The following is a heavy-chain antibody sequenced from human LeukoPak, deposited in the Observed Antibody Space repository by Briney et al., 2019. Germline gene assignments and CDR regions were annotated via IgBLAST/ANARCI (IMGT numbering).Heavy chain of an antibody. CDR1: GGSFSAYY. V-gene: IGHV4-59*01. Sequence: PSETLSLTCAVYGGSFSAYYWSWIRQPPGKGLEWIGYIYYSGSTNYNPSLKSRVTISVDTSKNQFSLKLGSVTAADTAVYYCARPSQSSSWYYFDYWGQGTLVTVSS. J-gene: IGHJ4*02. CDR2: IYYSGST. CDR3: ARPSQSSSWYYFDY. D-gene: IGHD6-13*01.